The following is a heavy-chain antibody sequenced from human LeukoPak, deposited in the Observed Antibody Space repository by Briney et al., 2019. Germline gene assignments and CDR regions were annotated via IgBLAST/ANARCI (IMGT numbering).Heavy chain of an antibody. CDR3: ARVPGLYSSRARETLGFY. Sequence: SETLSLTCTVSGGSISSGGYYWSWIRQHPGTGLEWIGYIYYSGSTYYNPSLKSRVTISVDTSKNQFSLKLSSVTAADTAVYYCARVPGLYSSRARETLGFYWGQGTLVTVSS. CDR2: IYYSGST. CDR1: GGSISSGGYY. D-gene: IGHD6-13*01. J-gene: IGHJ4*02. V-gene: IGHV4-31*03.